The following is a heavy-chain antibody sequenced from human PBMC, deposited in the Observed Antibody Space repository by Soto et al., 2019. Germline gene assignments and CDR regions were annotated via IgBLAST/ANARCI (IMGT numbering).Heavy chain of an antibody. V-gene: IGHV1-8*01. J-gene: IGHJ3*02. Sequence: ASVKVSCKASRYTFISYDINWVRQATGQGLEWMGWMNPKSANTGYAQNFQGRVTMTRNTSISTAYMELRSLRSDDTAVYYCARTTSYYYDSSGSPGAFDIWGQGTMVTVSS. CDR2: MNPKSANT. CDR1: RYTFISYD. D-gene: IGHD3-22*01. CDR3: ARTTSYYYDSSGSPGAFDI.